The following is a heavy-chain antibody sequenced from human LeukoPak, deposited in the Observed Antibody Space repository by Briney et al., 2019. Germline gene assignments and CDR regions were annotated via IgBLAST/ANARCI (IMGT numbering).Heavy chain of an antibody. Sequence: GASVKVSCKASGYTFTSYGISWVRQAPGQGLEWMGWISAYNGNTNYAQKLQGRVTMTTDTSTSTAYMELRSLRSDDTAVYYCARVERTWDYGGSYSSYWGQGTLVTVSS. CDR2: ISAYNGNT. D-gene: IGHD4-23*01. CDR3: ARVERTWDYGGSYSSY. J-gene: IGHJ4*02. V-gene: IGHV1-18*01. CDR1: GYTFTSYG.